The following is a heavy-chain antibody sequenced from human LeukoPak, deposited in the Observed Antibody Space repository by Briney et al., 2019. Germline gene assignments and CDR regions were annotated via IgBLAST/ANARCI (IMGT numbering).Heavy chain of an antibody. V-gene: IGHV3-23*01. CDR3: ALARSPDY. J-gene: IGHJ4*02. Sequence: GGFLRLSCAASGFTLISYAMSWVRQAPGKGLEWVSAISGSGGSTYYADSVKGRFTISRDNSKNTLYLQMNSLRAEDTAVYYCALARSPDYWGQGTLVTVSS. D-gene: IGHD4-17*01. CDR2: ISGSGGST. CDR1: GFTLISYA.